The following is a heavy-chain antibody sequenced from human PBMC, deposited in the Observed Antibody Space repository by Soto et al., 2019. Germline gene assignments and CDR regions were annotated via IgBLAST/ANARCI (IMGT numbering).Heavy chain of an antibody. CDR1: GFTFDYYW. CDR3: ARGGDPDY. J-gene: IGHJ4*02. Sequence: EVPLVASGGGLVQPGGSLRLSCVASGFTFDYYWMHWVRQAPGEGLMWVSRLQTDGSHPDCAASVKGRFTISRDNAKNTLYLQMNYLRVEDTAVYYCARGGDPDYWGQGTLVTVSS. V-gene: IGHV3-74*01. CDR2: LQTDGSHP. D-gene: IGHD2-21*02.